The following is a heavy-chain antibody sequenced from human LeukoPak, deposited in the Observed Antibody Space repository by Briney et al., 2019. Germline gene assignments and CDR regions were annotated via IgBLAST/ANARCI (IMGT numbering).Heavy chain of an antibody. D-gene: IGHD1-26*01. CDR3: ARDRGSYYAGFDY. CDR2: INPSGGST. CDR1: GYTFTSYY. V-gene: IGHV1-46*01. Sequence: ASVKVSCKASGYTFTSYYMHWVRQAPGQGLEWMGIINPSGGSTSYAEKFQGRVTMTRDTSTSTSTAYMDLSSLRSEDTAVYYCARDRGSYYAGFDYWGQGTLVTVSS. J-gene: IGHJ4*02.